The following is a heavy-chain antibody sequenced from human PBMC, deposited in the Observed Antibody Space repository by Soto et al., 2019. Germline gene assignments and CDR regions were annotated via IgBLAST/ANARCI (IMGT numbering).Heavy chain of an antibody. CDR2: ISYDGSNK. Sequence: QVQLVESGGGVVQPGRSLRLSCAASGFTFSSYGMRWVRQAPGKGLEWVAVISYDGSNKYYADSVKGRFTISRDNSKNTLYLQMNSLRAEDTAVYYCAKDRGYCSGGSCYYFDYWGQGTLVTVSS. CDR3: AKDRGYCSGGSCYYFDY. V-gene: IGHV3-30*18. D-gene: IGHD2-15*01. J-gene: IGHJ4*02. CDR1: GFTFSSYG.